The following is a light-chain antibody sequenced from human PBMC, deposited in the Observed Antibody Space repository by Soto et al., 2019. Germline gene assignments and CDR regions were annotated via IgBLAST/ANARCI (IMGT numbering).Light chain of an antibody. CDR1: QGISSY. CDR3: QQYGNSPIT. Sequence: IQLTQSTSSLSASVGDRVTITCRASQGISSYLAWYQQKPGKAPKLLIYAASTLQSGVPSRFSGSGSGTDFTLTISRLEPEDFAVYYCQQYGNSPITFGQGTRLEIK. J-gene: IGKJ5*01. CDR2: AAS. V-gene: IGKV1-9*01.